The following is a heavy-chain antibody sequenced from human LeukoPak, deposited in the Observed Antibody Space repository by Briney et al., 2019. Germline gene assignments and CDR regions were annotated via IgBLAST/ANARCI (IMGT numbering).Heavy chain of an antibody. V-gene: IGHV1-46*01. CDR3: ARDPLNCGGDCYHFDY. Sequence: EASVKVSCKASGYTFTSYYMHWVRQAPGQGLEWMGIINPSGGSTRYAQKFQGRVTMTRDTSTSTVYMELSSLRSEDTAVYYCARDPLNCGGDCYHFDYWGKGTLVTVSS. J-gene: IGHJ4*02. CDR2: INPSGGST. D-gene: IGHD2-21*02. CDR1: GYTFTSYY.